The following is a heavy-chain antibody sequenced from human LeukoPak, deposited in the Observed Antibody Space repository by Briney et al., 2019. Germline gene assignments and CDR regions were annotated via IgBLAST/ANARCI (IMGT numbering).Heavy chain of an antibody. V-gene: IGHV1-18*01. CDR3: AKTYYDFWSGYYFDY. CDR1: GYTFTSYG. D-gene: IGHD3-3*01. Sequence: ASVKVSCKASGYTFTSYGISWVRQAPGQGLEWMGWISAYNGNTNYAQKLQGRVTMTTDTSTSTAHMELRSLRSDDTAVYYCAKTYYDFWSGYYFDYWGQGTLVTVSS. J-gene: IGHJ4*02. CDR2: ISAYNGNT.